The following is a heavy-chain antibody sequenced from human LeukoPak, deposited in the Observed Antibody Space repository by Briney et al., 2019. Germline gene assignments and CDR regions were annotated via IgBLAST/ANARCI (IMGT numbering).Heavy chain of an antibody. J-gene: IGHJ5*02. Sequence: SETLSLTCTVSSGSISSYYWSWIRQPPGKGLEWIRYIYYSESTNYNPSLKSRVTISVDTSKNQISLKLSSVTAADTAVYYCARDGEVEDSSGYIWFDPWGQGTLVTVSS. D-gene: IGHD3-22*01. CDR3: ARDGEVEDSSGYIWFDP. CDR2: IYYSEST. V-gene: IGHV4-59*01. CDR1: SGSISSYY.